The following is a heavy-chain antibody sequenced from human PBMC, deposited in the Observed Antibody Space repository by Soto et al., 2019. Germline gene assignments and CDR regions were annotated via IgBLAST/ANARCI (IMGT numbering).Heavy chain of an antibody. CDR2: ISYDGSNK. CDR1: GFTFSSSG. CDR3: ASNGERWLLPPDYYGMDV. J-gene: IGHJ6*02. Sequence: PGASLRLSCAASGFTFSSSGMHWVLQGPGKGLEWVAVISYDGSNKSYADSVKGRFTISRDNSQNPLYLQMNSLRAEDTAVYYCASNGERWLLPPDYYGMDVWGQGTTVTVSS. D-gene: IGHD1-26*01. V-gene: IGHV3-30*03.